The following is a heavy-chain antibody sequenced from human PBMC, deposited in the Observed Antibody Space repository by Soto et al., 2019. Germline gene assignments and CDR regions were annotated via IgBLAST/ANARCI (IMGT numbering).Heavy chain of an antibody. Sequence: PGGSLRLSCAASGLTFSEDYMSWVRQVPGKGLEWVSCISHSGSTTDYADSVKGRFTSSRDNVNNSLFLQMNSLRADDTAVYYCARDFGMDVWGHGITVTVSS. CDR1: GLTFSEDY. CDR3: ARDFGMDV. J-gene: IGHJ6*02. V-gene: IGHV3-11*01. CDR2: ISHSGSTT.